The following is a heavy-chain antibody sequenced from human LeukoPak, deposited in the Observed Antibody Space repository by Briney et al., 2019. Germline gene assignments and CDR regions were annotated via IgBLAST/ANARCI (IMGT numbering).Heavy chain of an antibody. V-gene: IGHV4-61*09. J-gene: IGHJ4*02. CDR2: TYASGNS. CDR3: ARLAWGRLDY. D-gene: IGHD7-27*01. CDR1: SGSFSRDIYY. Sequence: SQTLSLTCTVSSGSFSRDIYYWTRIRQPAGKGLEWIGHTYASGNSNYNPSLKSRVTISVDTSKDQFSLRLTSVTAADTAVYYCARLAWGRLDYWGQGTLVTVSS.